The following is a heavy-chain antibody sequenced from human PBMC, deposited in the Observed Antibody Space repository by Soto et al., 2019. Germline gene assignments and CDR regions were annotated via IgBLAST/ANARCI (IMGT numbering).Heavy chain of an antibody. J-gene: IGHJ5*02. CDR3: AREHYFGSGSSSAHNWFDP. CDR1: GGSVSSNSVA. CDR2: TYYRSKWYN. D-gene: IGHD3-10*01. V-gene: IGHV6-1*01. Sequence: SHTLSLTCTISGGSVSSNSVAWIWFRQSPSRGLEWLGRTYYRSKWYNDYVVSVRSRITINPDTSKNQFSLQLKSVTPEDTAVYYCAREHYFGSGSSSAHNWFDPWGQGSLVTVSS.